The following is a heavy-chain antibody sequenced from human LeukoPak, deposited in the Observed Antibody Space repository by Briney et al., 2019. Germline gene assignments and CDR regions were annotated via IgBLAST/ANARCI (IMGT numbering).Heavy chain of an antibody. CDR2: INHSGST. V-gene: IGHV4-34*01. D-gene: IGHD2-15*01. Sequence: SETLSLTCAVYGGSFSGYYWSWIRQPPGKGLEWIGEINHSGSTNYNPSLKSRVTISVDTSKNQFSLKLGSVTAADTAVYYCARGASGGGYFDYWGQGTLVAVSS. J-gene: IGHJ4*02. CDR3: ARGASGGGYFDY. CDR1: GGSFSGYY.